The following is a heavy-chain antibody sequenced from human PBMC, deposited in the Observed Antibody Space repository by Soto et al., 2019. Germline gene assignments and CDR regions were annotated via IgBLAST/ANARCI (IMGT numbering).Heavy chain of an antibody. V-gene: IGHV4-59*08. D-gene: IGHD3-10*01. CDR3: ARTYYYGSGSYGSYYYYMDV. CDR2: IYYSGST. CDR1: GGSISSYY. J-gene: IGHJ6*03. Sequence: PSETLSLTCTVSGGSISSYYWSWIRQPPGKGLEWIGYIYYSGSTNYNPSLKSRVTISVDTSKNQFSLKLSSVTAADTAVYYCARTYYYGSGSYGSYYYYMDVWGKGTTVTVSS.